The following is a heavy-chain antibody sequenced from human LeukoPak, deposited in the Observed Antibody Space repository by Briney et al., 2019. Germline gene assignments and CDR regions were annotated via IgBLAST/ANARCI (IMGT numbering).Heavy chain of an antibody. D-gene: IGHD1-26*01. J-gene: IGHJ4*02. CDR3: ARAAGGTSRDY. Sequence: GGSLRLSCAASGFTFSAYWMSWVRQAPGKGLEWVANIKDDGSDKYYVDSVKGRFTISRDNAKNSLYLQMNSLRVDDTAVYYCARAAGGTSRDYWGQGTLVTVSS. CDR1: GFTFSAYW. CDR2: IKDDGSDK. V-gene: IGHV3-7*01.